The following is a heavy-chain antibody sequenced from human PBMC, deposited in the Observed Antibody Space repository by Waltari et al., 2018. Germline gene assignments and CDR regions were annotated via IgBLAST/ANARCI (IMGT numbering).Heavy chain of an antibody. J-gene: IGHJ4*02. CDR3: ARLVVVRSAVGAYYFDY. CDR2: IHHSGNN. D-gene: IGHD2-15*01. Sequence: QVQLQQWGAGLLKPSETLSLTCDVYGGSFSDYYWSWIRQPPGKGLEWIGEIHHSGNNSYNRSLKSRVIVSIDTSKDQFSRKLTSVTAADTAVYYCARLVVVRSAVGAYYFDYWGQGTLVTVSS. CDR1: GGSFSDYY. V-gene: IGHV4-34*02.